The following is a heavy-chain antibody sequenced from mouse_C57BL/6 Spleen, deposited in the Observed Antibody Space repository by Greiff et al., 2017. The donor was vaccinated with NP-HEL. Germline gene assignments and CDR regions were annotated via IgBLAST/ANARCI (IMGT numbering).Heavy chain of an antibody. V-gene: IGHV1-82*01. D-gene: IGHD1-1*01. CDR1: GYAFSSSW. J-gene: IGHJ4*01. Sequence: QVQLQQSGPELVKPGASVKISCKASGYAFSSSWMNWVKQRPGTGLEWIGRIYPGDGDTNYNGKFKGKATLTADKSSSTAYMQLSSLTSEDSAVYFCARSYYGSSDAMDYWGQGTSVTVSS. CDR2: IYPGDGDT. CDR3: ARSYYGSSDAMDY.